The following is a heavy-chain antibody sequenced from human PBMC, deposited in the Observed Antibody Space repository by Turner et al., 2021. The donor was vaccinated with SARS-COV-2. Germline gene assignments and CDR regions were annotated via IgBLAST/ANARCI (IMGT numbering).Heavy chain of an antibody. CDR2: IDYSGST. J-gene: IGHJ6*02. D-gene: IGHD5-18*01. CDR3: ARLMDTAMDYYGMDV. CDR1: VGSINSMTYY. V-gene: IGHV4-39*01. Sequence: HLHRQFSAQVLIKLSESLPRSCHVTVGSINSMTYYWVWIRQPPGKGLEWIGNIDYSGSTNYNPSLKSRVTISVDTYKNQFSLKLSSVTAADTAVYYCARLMDTAMDYYGMDVWGQGTTVTVSS.